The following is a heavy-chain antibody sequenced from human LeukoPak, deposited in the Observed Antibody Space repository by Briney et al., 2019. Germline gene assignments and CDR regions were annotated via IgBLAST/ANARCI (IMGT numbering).Heavy chain of an antibody. D-gene: IGHD3-22*01. CDR1: GFTFSSYA. CDR2: ITGSGGDT. J-gene: IGHJ1*01. CDR3: AKGPPPYYFSSKYSQH. Sequence: RPGGSLRLSCAASGFTFSSYAMSWVRQAPGKGLEWVSAITGSGGDTYYADSVKGHFTISRDNSKNTLYLQMNTLRAEDTAVYYCAKGPPPYYFSSKYSQHGARGPGAPVP. V-gene: IGHV3-23*01.